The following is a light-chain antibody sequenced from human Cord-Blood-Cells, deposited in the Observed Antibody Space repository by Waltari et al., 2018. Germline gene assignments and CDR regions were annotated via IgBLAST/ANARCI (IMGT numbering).Light chain of an antibody. CDR1: QSVSSSY. CDR2: GVS. J-gene: IGKJ2*01. CDR3: QQYGSSPYT. Sequence: EIVLTPSPGTLSLSPGERATLSCRASQSVSSSYLAWYQQKPGQAPRLLIYGVSSRATGIPDRFSGSGSGTDFTLTISRLEPEDFAVYYCQQYGSSPYTFGQGTKLEIK. V-gene: IGKV3-20*01.